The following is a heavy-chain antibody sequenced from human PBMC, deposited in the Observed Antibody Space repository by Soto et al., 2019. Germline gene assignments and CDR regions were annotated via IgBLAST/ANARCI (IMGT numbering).Heavy chain of an antibody. J-gene: IGHJ4*02. Sequence: EPLSLTCAVYGGSFSGYYWSWIRQPPGKGLEWIGEINHSGSTNYNPSLKSRVTISVDTSKNQFSLKLSSVTAADTAVYYCARGKLSDYVWGSYRYHFDYWGQGTVVTVSS. CDR3: ARGKLSDYVWGSYRYHFDY. CDR2: INHSGST. V-gene: IGHV4-34*01. CDR1: GGSFSGYY. D-gene: IGHD3-16*02.